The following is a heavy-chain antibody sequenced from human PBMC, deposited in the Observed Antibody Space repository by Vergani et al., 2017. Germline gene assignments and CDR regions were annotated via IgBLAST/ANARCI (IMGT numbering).Heavy chain of an antibody. Sequence: QITLKESGPTLVKPTQTLTLTCTFSGFSLNTRGESVAWIRQPPGKALDWLALSYWNDDQHYSPSLNNRVTITKDTSKNQVVLTMTNMDYVDTGTYYCVYRKTECGTTGCFYPVYYYYYMDVWGKGTTVTVSS. CDR3: VYRKTECGTTGCFYPVYYYYYMDV. V-gene: IGHV2-5*04. J-gene: IGHJ6*03. CDR1: GFSLNTRGES. CDR2: SYWNDDQ. D-gene: IGHD1-7*01.